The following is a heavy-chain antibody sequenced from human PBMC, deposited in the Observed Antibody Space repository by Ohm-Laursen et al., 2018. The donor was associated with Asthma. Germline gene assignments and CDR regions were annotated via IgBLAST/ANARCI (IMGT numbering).Heavy chain of an antibody. CDR2: ISYDGSNK. Sequence: SLRLSCAASGFTFSGYGVHWVRQAPGKGLEWVALISYDGSNKYYVDSVKGRFTISRDNSKNTLYLQMNSLRPEDTAVYYCAKDLESESDILTGYYYYYGMDVWGQGTTVTVSS. V-gene: IGHV3-30*18. CDR1: GFTFSGYG. CDR3: AKDLESESDILTGYYYYYGMDV. D-gene: IGHD3-9*01. J-gene: IGHJ6*02.